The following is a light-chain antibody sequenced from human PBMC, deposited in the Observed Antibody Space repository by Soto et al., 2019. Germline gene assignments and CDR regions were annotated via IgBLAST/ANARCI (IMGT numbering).Light chain of an antibody. J-gene: IGKJ1*01. CDR2: AAS. V-gene: IGKV1-9*01. Sequence: DIQLTQSPSFLSASVGDRVTITCRASQGISSYLAWYQQKPGKAPELLIYAASTLQSGVPSRFSGSGSGTDFTLTISSLQPEDSATYYCQQLNTYPPWTFRQGTKVEIK. CDR1: QGISSY. CDR3: QQLNTYPPWT.